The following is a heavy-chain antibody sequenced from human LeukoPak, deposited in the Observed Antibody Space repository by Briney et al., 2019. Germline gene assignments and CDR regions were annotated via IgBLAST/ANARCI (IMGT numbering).Heavy chain of an antibody. CDR1: GFTVSSSY. Sequence: GGSLRLSCAASGFTVSSSYMTWVRQAPGKGLEWVSVIYSGDSTYYADSVKGRFTISRDNSKNTLYLQMNNLRAEDSAVYYSARGLNYYDWKFPDLFDIWGQGTMVTVSS. CDR2: IYSGDST. D-gene: IGHD3-22*01. V-gene: IGHV3-53*01. CDR3: ARGLNYYDWKFPDLFDI. J-gene: IGHJ3*02.